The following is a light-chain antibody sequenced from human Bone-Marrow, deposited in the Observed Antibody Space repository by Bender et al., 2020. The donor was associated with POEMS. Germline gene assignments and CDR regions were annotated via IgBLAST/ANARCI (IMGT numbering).Light chain of an antibody. CDR1: SSDSGAY. CDR2: DVT. CDR3: CSFAGSYTVV. Sequence: QSALTQPPSASGSPGQSVTISCTGTSSDSGAYVSWYQQHPDTAPKLILSDVTTRPSGVSPRFSGSKSGNTASLTISALQTEDEADYICCSFAGSYTVVFGGGTKLTVL. J-gene: IGLJ2*01. V-gene: IGLV2-11*01.